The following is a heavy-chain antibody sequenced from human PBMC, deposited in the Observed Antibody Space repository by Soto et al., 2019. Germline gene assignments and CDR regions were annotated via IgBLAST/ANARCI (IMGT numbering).Heavy chain of an antibody. CDR1: GYRISSYL. J-gene: IGHJ3*02. CDR2: IFPSDANT. CDR3: ARQQDRSGFHASADAFDI. D-gene: IGHD3-22*01. V-gene: IGHV5-51*01. Sequence: PGESLKISCEGSGYRISSYLIGLLRQIPRKGLEWMGSIFPSDANTRYRQYLQGQVTITADKSINTAYLELSSLKASDTAIYYCARQQDRSGFHASADAFDIWGQGTMVTVSS.